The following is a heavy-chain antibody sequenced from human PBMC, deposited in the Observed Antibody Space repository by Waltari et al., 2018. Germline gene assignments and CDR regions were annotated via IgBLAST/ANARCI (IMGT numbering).Heavy chain of an antibody. D-gene: IGHD5-12*01. V-gene: IGHV1-3*01. CDR3: ARGSRLSGSDYFEV. Sequence: QSQLVQSGAKVRMPGAAVKISCKAAGYNLTAYTIRWIRQAPGQSLEWMGWINVGQRDTNYSEKLQGRVTIARDTSDTSASTVYMELRSLTSDDTAIYYCARGSRLSGSDYFEVWGQGTLLTVSS. CDR2: INVGQRDT. J-gene: IGHJ3*01. CDR1: GYNLTAYT.